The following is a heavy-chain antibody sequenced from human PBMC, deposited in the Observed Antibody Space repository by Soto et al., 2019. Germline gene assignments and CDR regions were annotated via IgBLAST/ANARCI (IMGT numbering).Heavy chain of an antibody. V-gene: IGHV4-59*12. J-gene: IGHJ5*02. D-gene: IGHD2-15*01. CDR2: IYYSGST. Sequence: SETLSLTCTVSGGSISSYYWSWIRQPPGKGLEWIGYIYYSGSTNYNPSLKSRVTISVDTSKNQFSLKLSSVTAADTAVYYCAREVVVVAATPVRDWFDPWGQGTLVTVSS. CDR3: AREVVVVAATPVRDWFDP. CDR1: GGSISSYY.